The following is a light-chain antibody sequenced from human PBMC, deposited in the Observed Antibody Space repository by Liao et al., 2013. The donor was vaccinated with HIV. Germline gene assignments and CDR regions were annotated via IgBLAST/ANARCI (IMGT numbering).Light chain of an antibody. Sequence: SYELTQPPSVSVAPGKTARITCGGNNIGSKSVNWYQQRPGQAPVLVIYYDSDRPSGIPERFSGSSSGTTVTLTISGVQAEDEADYYCQSADSSGSYRVFGGGTKLTVL. CDR2: YDS. CDR1: NIGSKS. CDR3: QSADSSGSYRV. J-gene: IGLJ3*02. V-gene: IGLV3-21*01.